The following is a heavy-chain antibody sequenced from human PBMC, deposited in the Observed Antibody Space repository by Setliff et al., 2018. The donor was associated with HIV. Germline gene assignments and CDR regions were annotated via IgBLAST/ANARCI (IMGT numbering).Heavy chain of an antibody. CDR3: ARRIDDSGSFPDKNWFDT. J-gene: IGHJ5*02. D-gene: IGHD3-10*01. CDR1: GDSISSYS. V-gene: IGHV4-4*09. Sequence: SETLSLTCTVSGDSISSYSRNWIRQSPGGGLEWIGFIFSSGSTKYNSSLQSRVTMSIDTSKNQFSLRLTSVTAADTAVYYCARRIDDSGSFPDKNWFDTWGQGSLVTVSS. CDR2: IFSSGST.